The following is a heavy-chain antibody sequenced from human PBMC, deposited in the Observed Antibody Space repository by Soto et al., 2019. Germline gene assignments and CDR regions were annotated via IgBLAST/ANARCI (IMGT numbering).Heavy chain of an antibody. J-gene: IGHJ5*02. CDR1: GINFSRFA. V-gene: IGHV3-23*01. CDR3: AKVANDFWSGLFP. CDR2: ISGSGGYT. D-gene: IGHD3-3*01. Sequence: GGSLRLSCADFGINFSRFAMTWVRQAPGKGLEWVSGISGSGGYTYYADSVMGRFTISRDNSKNMLYLQMNSLRAEDTAIYYCAKVANDFWSGLFPWGQGTQVTVSS.